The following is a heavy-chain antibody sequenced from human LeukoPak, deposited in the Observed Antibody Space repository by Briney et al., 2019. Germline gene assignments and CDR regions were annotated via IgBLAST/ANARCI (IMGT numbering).Heavy chain of an antibody. J-gene: IGHJ4*02. CDR2: ISGSGDNT. CDR3: ARGRDQYCSGGSCYRYFDY. D-gene: IGHD2-15*01. CDR1: GFTFSSYA. Sequence: GGSLRLSCAASGFTFSSYAMSWVRQAPGKGLEWVSAISGSGDNTYYADSVKGRFTISRDNSKNTLYLQMNSLRVEDTAVYYCARGRDQYCSGGSCYRYFDYWGQGTLVTVSS. V-gene: IGHV3-23*01.